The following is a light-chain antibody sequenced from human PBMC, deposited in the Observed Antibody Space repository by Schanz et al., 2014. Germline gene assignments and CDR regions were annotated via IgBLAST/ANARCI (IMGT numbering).Light chain of an antibody. V-gene: IGKV3-15*01. J-gene: IGKJ4*01. Sequence: EIVMTQSPATLSVSPGERATLSCRASQSVNSNLAWYQQKPGLPPRLLIYGASTRATDIPDRFSGSGSGTDFTLTISRLQPEDFAVYYCQQYGSSFSFGGGTKVEIK. CDR1: QSVNSN. CDR3: QQYGSSFS. CDR2: GAS.